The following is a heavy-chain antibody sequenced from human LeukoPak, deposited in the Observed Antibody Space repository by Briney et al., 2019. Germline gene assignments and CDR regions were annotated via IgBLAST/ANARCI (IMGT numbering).Heavy chain of an antibody. D-gene: IGHD4-17*01. Sequence: GASVKVSCEASGYTFSNYDLNWVRQVTGQGLEWMGWMNPKSGNTGYAQKFQGRVSFTRNTSISTAYMELSSLRSDDTAVYYCASYPDADYGDYPGHAFDIWGQGTMVTVSS. CDR2: MNPKSGNT. J-gene: IGHJ3*02. V-gene: IGHV1-8*03. CDR1: GYTFSNYD. CDR3: ASYPDADYGDYPGHAFDI.